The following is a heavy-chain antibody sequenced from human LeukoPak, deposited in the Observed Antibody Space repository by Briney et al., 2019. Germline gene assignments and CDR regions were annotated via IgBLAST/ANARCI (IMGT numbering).Heavy chain of an antibody. CDR3: ATLTGGDDAFDI. J-gene: IGHJ3*02. CDR1: GGSISSGSYS. Sequence: SETLSLTCTVSGGSISSGSYSWNWIRQPAGKGLEWIGRMYSSGTTNYNPSLKSRVTISVDTSKNQFSLKLSSVTASDTAVYYCATLTGGDDAFDIWGQGTMVTVSS. CDR2: MYSSGTT. D-gene: IGHD4-23*01. V-gene: IGHV4-61*02.